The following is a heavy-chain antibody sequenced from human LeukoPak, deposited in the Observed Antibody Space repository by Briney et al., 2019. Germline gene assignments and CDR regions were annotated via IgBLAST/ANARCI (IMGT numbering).Heavy chain of an antibody. V-gene: IGHV1-2*02. CDR1: GYTFTGYY. D-gene: IGHD3-10*01. Sequence: ASVKVSCKASGYTFTGYYLHWVRQAPGQGLEWMGWINPKSGGTNYAQKFQGRVTMTRDTSISTAYMELSRLRSDDSAVYYCARNLWFGESSDAFDIWGQGTMVTVSS. J-gene: IGHJ3*02. CDR2: INPKSGGT. CDR3: ARNLWFGESSDAFDI.